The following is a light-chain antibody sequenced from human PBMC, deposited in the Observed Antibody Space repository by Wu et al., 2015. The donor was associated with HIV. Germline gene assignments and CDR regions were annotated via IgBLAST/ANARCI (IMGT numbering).Light chain of an antibody. CDR3: QQYNDYRWT. V-gene: IGKV3-15*01. Sequence: ELVMTQSPATLSVPPGERATLSCRASESVRSKLAWYQQKPGQAPRLLIYGASTRATGIPARFSGSGSETEFTLTISSLQSEDFAVYYCQQYNDYRWTFGQGTKVDIK. CDR1: ESVRSK. J-gene: IGKJ1*01. CDR2: GAS.